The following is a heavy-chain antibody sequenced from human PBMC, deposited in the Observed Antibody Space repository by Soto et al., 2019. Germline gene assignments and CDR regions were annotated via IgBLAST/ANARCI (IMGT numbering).Heavy chain of an antibody. J-gene: IGHJ4*02. Sequence: SETLSLTCTVSGGSISSGDYYWSWIRQPPGKGLEWIGYIYYSGSTYYNPSLKSRVTISVDTSKNQFSLKLSSVTAADTAVYYCVRSSGWIFDFWGQGSLVTVSS. D-gene: IGHD6-19*01. CDR2: IYYSGST. CDR1: GGSISSGDYY. V-gene: IGHV4-30-4*01. CDR3: VRSSGWIFDF.